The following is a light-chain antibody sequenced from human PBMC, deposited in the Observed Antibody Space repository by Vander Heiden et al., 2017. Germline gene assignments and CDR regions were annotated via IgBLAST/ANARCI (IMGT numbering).Light chain of an antibody. CDR2: SNN. CDR3: ATWDDSLNGWV. Sequence: SCSGSSSNIGSNSVNWYHQLPGTAPKLLIYSNNQRPSGVPDRFSGSKSGTSASLAISGLQSEDEADYYCATWDDSLNGWVFGGGTKLTVL. CDR1: SSNIGSNS. J-gene: IGLJ3*02. V-gene: IGLV1-44*01.